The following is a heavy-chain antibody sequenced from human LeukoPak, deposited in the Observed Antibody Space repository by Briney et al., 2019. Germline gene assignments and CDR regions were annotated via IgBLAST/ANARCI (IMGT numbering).Heavy chain of an antibody. J-gene: IGHJ4*02. CDR1: GFTFSSYG. V-gene: IGHV3-30*02. Sequence: GGSLRLSCAASGFTFSSYGMHWVRQAPGRGLEWVAFIRYDGSNKYYADSVKGRFTISRDNSKNTLYLQMNSLRAEDTAVHYCATLPAHYSGCYLIRPYFDYWRQGTLVTVSS. D-gene: IGHD1-26*01. CDR3: ATLPAHYSGCYLIRPYFDY. CDR2: IRYDGSNK.